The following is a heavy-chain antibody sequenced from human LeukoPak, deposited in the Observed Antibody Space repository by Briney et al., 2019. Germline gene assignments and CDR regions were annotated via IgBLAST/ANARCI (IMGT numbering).Heavy chain of an antibody. J-gene: IGHJ4*02. CDR3: TTGYSYGYNPDY. Sequence: GGSLRLSCAASGFTFSNAWMSWVRQAPGKGLEWVGRIKSKTDGGTTDYAAPVKGRFTISRDDSKNTLYLQMNSLKTEDTAVYYCTTGYSYGYNPDYWGQGTLVTVSS. V-gene: IGHV3-15*01. CDR1: GFTFSNAW. D-gene: IGHD5-18*01. CDR2: IKSKTDGGTT.